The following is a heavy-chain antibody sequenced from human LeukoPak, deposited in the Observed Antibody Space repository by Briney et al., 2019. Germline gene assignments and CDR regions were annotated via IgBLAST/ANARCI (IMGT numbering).Heavy chain of an antibody. V-gene: IGHV4-39*01. D-gene: IGHD3-22*01. CDR2: LYYGGST. Sequence: PSETLSLTCTVSGGSISSASSFWGWIRQPPGKGLEWIGTLYYGGSTYYNASLKSRVTISVDTSKNQFSLNLSSVTAADTAVYYCARLYYDSSGYYQICYFDYWGQGTLVTVSS. CDR1: GGSISSASSF. J-gene: IGHJ4*02. CDR3: ARLYYDSSGYYQICYFDY.